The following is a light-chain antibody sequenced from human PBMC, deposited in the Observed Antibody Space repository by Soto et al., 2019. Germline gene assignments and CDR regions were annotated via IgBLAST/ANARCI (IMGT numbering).Light chain of an antibody. V-gene: IGKV3-20*01. CDR3: QQYGSSPFT. J-gene: IGKJ3*01. CDR2: SAS. Sequence: EIVLTQSPGTLSLSPGERATLSCRASQSVSSSYLARYQQKPGQAPRLLIYSASSRATGIPDRFSGSGSGTEFTLTNSRLEPEDFAVYYCQQYGSSPFTFGPGTKVDIK. CDR1: QSVSSSY.